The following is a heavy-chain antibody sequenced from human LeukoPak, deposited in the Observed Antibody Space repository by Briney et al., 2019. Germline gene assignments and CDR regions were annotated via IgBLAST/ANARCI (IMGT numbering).Heavy chain of an antibody. J-gene: IGHJ6*02. V-gene: IGHV3-23*01. CDR2: ISNSGGST. D-gene: IGHD4-17*01. Sequence: GGSLRLSCAASGFTFSICAMSWVRQAPGKGLEWVSGISNSGGSTYHADSVKGRFTISRDNSKNTLYLQMNSLRAEDTAVYYCAKSRGQYGDYLFYYYGMDVWGQGTTVTVSS. CDR3: AKSRGQYGDYLFYYYGMDV. CDR1: GFTFSICA.